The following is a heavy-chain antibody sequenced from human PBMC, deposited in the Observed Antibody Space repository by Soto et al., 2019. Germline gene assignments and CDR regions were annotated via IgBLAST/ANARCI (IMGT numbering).Heavy chain of an antibody. V-gene: IGHV4-31*03. J-gene: IGHJ5*02. D-gene: IGHD3-22*01. CDR1: GGSISSGDYY. CDR2: IYYSGTT. Sequence: QVQLQASGPGLVKPSQTLSLTCSVSGGSISSGDYYWSWIRQHPGKGLELIGYIYYSGTTYYNPSLQSRVTISVDTSKNQFSLKLSSVTAADTAVYYCARAARGYDSSGYYFADWFDPWGQGTLVTVSS. CDR3: ARAARGYDSSGYYFADWFDP.